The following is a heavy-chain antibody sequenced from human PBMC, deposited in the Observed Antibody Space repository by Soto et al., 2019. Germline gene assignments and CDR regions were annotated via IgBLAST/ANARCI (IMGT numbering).Heavy chain of an antibody. D-gene: IGHD5-12*01. J-gene: IGHJ4*01. CDR1: GFSIDTYS. CDR3: ARWDGYADL. CDR2: ISVSGDKT. Sequence: EVQLLESGGGLVQPGGSLRLSCAVSGFSIDTYSFAWVRQTPAKGLQWVSGISVSGDKTFYIDSVQGRFTISRDISKNTLSLQMHNLRVEDSAIYFGARWDGYADLWGRGTLVTVSS. V-gene: IGHV3-23*01.